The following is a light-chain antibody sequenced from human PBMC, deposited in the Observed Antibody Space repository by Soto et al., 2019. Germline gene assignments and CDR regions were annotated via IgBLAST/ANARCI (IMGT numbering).Light chain of an antibody. V-gene: IGKV3-11*01. Sequence: EIVFTQSPATPSFSPGERATLSCRASQSVSSFLAWYQQKPGQAPRLLIYDASNRATGIPARFSGSGSGTDFTLTITSLEPEDFAVYYCQHRSNWPLTLGGGTKVDIK. J-gene: IGKJ4*01. CDR3: QHRSNWPLT. CDR1: QSVSSF. CDR2: DAS.